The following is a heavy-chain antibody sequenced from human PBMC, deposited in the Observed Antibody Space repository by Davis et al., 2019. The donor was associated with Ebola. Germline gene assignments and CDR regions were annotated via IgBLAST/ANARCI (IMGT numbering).Heavy chain of an antibody. CDR2: IYYSGST. Sequence: SETLSLTCTVSGGSISSYYWSWIRQPPGKGLEWIGYIYYSGSTNYNPSLKSRVTISVDMSKNQFSLKLSSVTAADTAVYYCARGASGVYYYGSGSYFAMDVWGQGTTVTVSS. J-gene: IGHJ6*02. CDR1: GGSISSYY. V-gene: IGHV4-59*08. CDR3: ARGASGVYYYGSGSYFAMDV. D-gene: IGHD3-10*01.